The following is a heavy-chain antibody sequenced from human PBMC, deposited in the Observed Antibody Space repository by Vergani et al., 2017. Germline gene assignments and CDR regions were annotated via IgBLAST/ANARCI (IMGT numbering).Heavy chain of an antibody. Sequence: QVQLQESGPGLLKPSQTLSLICTVSGGSLSSGSYYWSWVRQRPGKGLEWIGYIYNSGSTYYNPSLETRVTISGDTSKNQFSLKLNSVTAADTAVYYCGRVADFYGLGSRLLDLWGQGILVTVSS. CDR2: IYNSGST. J-gene: IGHJ5*02. V-gene: IGHV4-31*03. CDR3: GRVADFYGLGSRLLDL. CDR1: GGSLSSGSYY. D-gene: IGHD3-10*01.